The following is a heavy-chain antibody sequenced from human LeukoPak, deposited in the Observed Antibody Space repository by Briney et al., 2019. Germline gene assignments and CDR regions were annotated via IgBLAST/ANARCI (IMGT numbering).Heavy chain of an antibody. V-gene: IGHV4-4*07. CDR1: GGSISSYY. D-gene: IGHD5-18*01. CDR3: ARSRDTAMEISTRHYYYYMDV. J-gene: IGHJ6*03. CDR2: IYTSGST. Sequence: ETQSLTCTVSGGSISSYYWSWIRQPAGKGLEWIGRIYTSGSTNYNPSLKSRVTMSVDTSKNQFSLQLSSVTAADTAVYYCARSRDTAMEISTRHYYYYMDVWGKGTTVTVSS.